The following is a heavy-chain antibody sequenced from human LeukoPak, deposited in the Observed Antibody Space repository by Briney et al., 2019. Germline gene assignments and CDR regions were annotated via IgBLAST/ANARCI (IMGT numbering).Heavy chain of an antibody. CDR1: GFTFSSYS. Sequence: GGSLRLSCAAPGFTFSSYSMNWVRQAPGKGLEWVSNISSSSNTIYYADSVKGRFTISRDNAKNSLYLQMNSLRAEDTAVCYCARDRIVRATPFDYWGQGTLVTVSS. V-gene: IGHV3-48*01. D-gene: IGHD1-26*01. J-gene: IGHJ4*02. CDR2: ISSSSNTI. CDR3: ARDRIVRATPFDY.